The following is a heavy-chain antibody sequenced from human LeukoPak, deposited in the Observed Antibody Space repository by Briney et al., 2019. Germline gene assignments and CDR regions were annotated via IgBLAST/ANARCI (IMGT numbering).Heavy chain of an antibody. CDR3: ASWNLDDMFAFDI. J-gene: IGHJ3*02. D-gene: IGHD1-1*01. Sequence: TLSLTCTVSGGSISSSSYYWSWIRQPAGKGLEWIGRLHASGSTNYNPSLKSRVTISVDTSKNQFSLKLSSVTAADTAVYYCASWNLDDMFAFDIWGQGTMVTVSS. V-gene: IGHV4-61*02. CDR1: GGSISSSSYY. CDR2: LHASGST.